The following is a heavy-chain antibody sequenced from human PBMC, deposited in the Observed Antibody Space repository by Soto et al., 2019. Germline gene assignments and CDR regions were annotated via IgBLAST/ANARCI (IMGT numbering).Heavy chain of an antibody. CDR2: IKSKTDGGTT. J-gene: IGHJ6*03. CDR1: GFTFTNAW. V-gene: IGHV3-15*01. CDR3: TTLAGSGTYWDYYYYMDV. D-gene: IGHD3-10*01. Sequence: GGSLRLSCAASGFTFTNAWMSWVRQAPGKGLEWVGRIKSKTDGGTTDYAAPVKGRFAISRDDSKNSLYLQMNSLKTEDTAVYYCTTLAGSGTYWDYYYYMDVWGKGTTVTVSS.